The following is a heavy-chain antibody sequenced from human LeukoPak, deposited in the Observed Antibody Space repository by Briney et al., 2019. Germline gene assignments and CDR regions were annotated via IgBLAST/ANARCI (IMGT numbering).Heavy chain of an antibody. CDR2: IYYSGST. J-gene: IGHJ4*02. CDR3: ARGNVWGSYRYRGFDY. V-gene: IGHV4-59*12. CDR1: GGSISSYY. D-gene: IGHD3-16*02. Sequence: SETLSLTCTVSGGSISSYYWSWIRQPPGKGLEWIGYIYYSGSTNYNPSLKSRVTISVDTSKNQFSLKLSSVTAADTAVYYCARGNVWGSYRYRGFDYWGQGTLVTVSS.